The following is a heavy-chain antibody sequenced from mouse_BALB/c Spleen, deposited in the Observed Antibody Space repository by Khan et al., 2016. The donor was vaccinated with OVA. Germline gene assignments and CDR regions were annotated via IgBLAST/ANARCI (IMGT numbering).Heavy chain of an antibody. CDR3: AGAPGVMDF. J-gene: IGHJ4*01. CDR2: IHYSGST. Sequence: EVQLQESGPDLVKPSQSLSLTCTVTGYSITSGFGWHWIRQFPGNKLEWMGYIHYSGSTNYNPSLKSRISFTRDTSKNQFFLQLNSVTTEDTATYYCAGAPGVMDFWGQGTSVTVSS. CDR1: GYSITSGFG. V-gene: IGHV3-1*02.